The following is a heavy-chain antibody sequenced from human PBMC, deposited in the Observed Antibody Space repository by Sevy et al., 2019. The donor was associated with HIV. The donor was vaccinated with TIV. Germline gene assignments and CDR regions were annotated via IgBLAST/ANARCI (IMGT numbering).Heavy chain of an antibody. CDR1: GGSICSYY. CDR2: IYYTGSS. D-gene: IGHD2-8*02. V-gene: IGHV4-59*01. J-gene: IGHJ6*01. CDR3: ARDSGGGYCTGGVCYEYYYGKDV. Sequence: SETLSLTCSVSGGSICSYYWSWIRQPPGKGLEWIGYIYYTGSSNYNPSLKSRVTISVDRSKNQFSLKLSSVTAADTAVYYCARDSGGGYCTGGVCYEYYYGKDVWGQGTTVTVSS.